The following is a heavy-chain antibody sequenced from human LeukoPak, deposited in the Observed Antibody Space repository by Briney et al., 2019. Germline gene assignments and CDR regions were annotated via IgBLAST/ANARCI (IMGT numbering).Heavy chain of an antibody. Sequence: GGSLRLSCAASGFTFSSYGMHWVRQAPGKGLEWVAVISYDGSNKYYADSVKGRFTISRDNSKNTLYLQMNSLRAEDTAVYYCAKDPSLGPYYYDSSGSFDYWGQGTLVTVSS. D-gene: IGHD3-22*01. CDR2: ISYDGSNK. CDR3: AKDPSLGPYYYDSSGSFDY. CDR1: GFTFSSYG. J-gene: IGHJ4*02. V-gene: IGHV3-30*18.